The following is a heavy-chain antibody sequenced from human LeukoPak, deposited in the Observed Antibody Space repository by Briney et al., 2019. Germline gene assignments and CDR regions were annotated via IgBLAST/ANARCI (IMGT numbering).Heavy chain of an antibody. D-gene: IGHD5-12*01. V-gene: IGHV3-7*01. J-gene: IGHJ4*02. CDR1: GFTFSSYW. CDR2: IKQDGSEK. Sequence: GGSLRLSCAASGFTFSSYWMSWVRQAPGKGLEWVANIKQDGSEKYYVDSVKGRFTISRDNAKNSLYLQMNSLRAEDTAVYYCARDYRYSGYEFDYWGQGTLVTVSS. CDR3: ARDYRYSGYEFDY.